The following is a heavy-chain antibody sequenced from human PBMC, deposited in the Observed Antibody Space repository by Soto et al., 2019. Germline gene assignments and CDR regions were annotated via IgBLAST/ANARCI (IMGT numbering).Heavy chain of an antibody. Sequence: PGESLKISCKGSGYSFTSYWIGWVRQMPGKGLEWMGIIYPGDSDTRYSPSFQGQVTISADKSISTAYLQWSSLKASDTAMYYCARREHYYDSSGYYYHFDYWGQGTLVTSPQ. CDR3: ARREHYYDSSGYYYHFDY. J-gene: IGHJ4*02. V-gene: IGHV5-51*01. D-gene: IGHD3-22*01. CDR1: GYSFTSYW. CDR2: IYPGDSDT.